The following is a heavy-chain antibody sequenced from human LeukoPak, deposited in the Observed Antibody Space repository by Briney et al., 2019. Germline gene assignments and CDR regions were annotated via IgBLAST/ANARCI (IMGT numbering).Heavy chain of an antibody. CDR1: GFTFSSYG. CDR3: AKDLVRALSGSQFYCYYYGMDV. D-gene: IGHD3-10*01. Sequence: GRSLRLSCAASGFTFSSYGMHWVRQAPGKGLEWVAVISYDGSNKYYADSVKGRFTISRDNSKNTLYLQMNSLRAEDTAVYYCAKDLVRALSGSQFYCYYYGMDVGGQGTTVTVS. CDR2: ISYDGSNK. J-gene: IGHJ6*02. V-gene: IGHV3-30*18.